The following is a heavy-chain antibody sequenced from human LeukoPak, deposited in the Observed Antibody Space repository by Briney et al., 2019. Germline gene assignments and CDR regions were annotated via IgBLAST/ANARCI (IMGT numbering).Heavy chain of an antibody. CDR2: MNPGSGDT. CDR1: GYTFTSFD. Sequence: ASVKVSCKASGYTFTSFDINWVRQATGHRPEWMGWMNPGSGDTGYAQRFRGRVTMTRDTSISTAYLELSSLTSEDTAVYYCASHTYYLSSGSFGHWGQGTLVTVSS. J-gene: IGHJ4*02. CDR3: ASHTYYLSSGSFGH. V-gene: IGHV1-8*01. D-gene: IGHD3-10*01.